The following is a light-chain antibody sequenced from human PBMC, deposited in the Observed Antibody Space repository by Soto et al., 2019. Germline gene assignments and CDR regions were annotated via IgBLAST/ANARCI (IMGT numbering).Light chain of an antibody. CDR2: LNSDGSH. V-gene: IGLV4-69*01. J-gene: IGLJ2*01. Sequence: QLVLTQSPSASASLGASVKLTCTLSSGHSNYAIAWHQQQPEKGPRYLMKLNSDGSHSKGDGIPDRFSGSSSGAERYLTISSLQSEDEADYHCQTWGTGVVFGGGTTLTVL. CDR3: QTWGTGVV. CDR1: SGHSNYA.